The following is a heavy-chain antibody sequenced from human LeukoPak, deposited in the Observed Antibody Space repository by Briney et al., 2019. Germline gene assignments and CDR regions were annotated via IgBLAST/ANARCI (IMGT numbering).Heavy chain of an antibody. CDR2: ISYDGSNK. V-gene: IGHV3-30*03. J-gene: IGHJ4*02. CDR1: GFTFSSYG. D-gene: IGHD3-22*01. Sequence: GGSLRLSCAASGFTFSSYGMHWVRQAPGKGLEWVAVISYDGSNKYYADSVKGRFTISRDNSKNTLYLQMNSLRAEDTAVYYCARGSPIYYDSSGYLDYWGQGTLVTVSS. CDR3: ARGSPIYYDSSGYLDY.